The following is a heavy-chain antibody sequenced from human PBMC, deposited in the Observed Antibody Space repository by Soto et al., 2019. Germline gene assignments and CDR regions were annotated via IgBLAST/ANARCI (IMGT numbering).Heavy chain of an antibody. D-gene: IGHD6-19*01. J-gene: IGHJ4*02. CDR2: IIPILGIA. CDR1: GGTFSSYT. CDR3: AREHSSSGFD. Sequence: QVQLVQSGAEVKKPGSSVKVSCKASGGTFSSYTISWVRQAPGQGLEWMGRIIPILGIANYAQKFQCRVTLTAEKSTSTAYMELSSLRSEDTAVYYCAREHSSSGFDWGQGTLVTVAS. V-gene: IGHV1-69*08.